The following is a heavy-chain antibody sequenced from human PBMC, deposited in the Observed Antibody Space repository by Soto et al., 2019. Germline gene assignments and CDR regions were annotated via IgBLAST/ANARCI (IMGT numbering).Heavy chain of an antibody. CDR1: GDTFSTYS. D-gene: IGHD3-22*01. CDR2: IIPILGTP. V-gene: IGHV1-69*06. J-gene: IGHJ4*02. CDR3: ARERSRYDRSGYYRPDY. Sequence: QVQLVPSGAEVKKPGSSVKVSCKASGDTFSTYSISWVRQAPGQGLEWLGGIIPILGTPSYAQRFQGRVTITADKSTSTAYMELSSLRSEDTAVYYCARERSRYDRSGYYRPDYWGQGTLVTVSS.